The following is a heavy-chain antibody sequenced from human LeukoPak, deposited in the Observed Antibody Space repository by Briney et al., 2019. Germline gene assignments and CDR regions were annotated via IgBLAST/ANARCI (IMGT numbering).Heavy chain of an antibody. V-gene: IGHV3-74*01. D-gene: IGHD5-12*01. CDR2: INSDGSST. CDR3: ARRSSGYDYDY. CDR1: GFPFSSYW. Sequence: GSLRLSCAASGFPFSSYWMHWVRQAPGKGLVWVSRINSDGSSTSYADSVKGRFTISRDNAKNTLYLQMNSLRAEDTAVYYCARRSSGYDYDYWGQGTLVTVSS. J-gene: IGHJ4*02.